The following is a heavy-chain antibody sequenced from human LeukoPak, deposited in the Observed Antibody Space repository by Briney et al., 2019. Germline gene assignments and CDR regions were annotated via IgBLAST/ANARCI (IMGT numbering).Heavy chain of an antibody. CDR1: GYTFTSYG. Sequence: GASVKVSCTASGYTFTSYGISWVRQAPGQGLEWMGWISPYNGGTNYAQKLQGRVTMTTDTSTSTAYMELRSLRSDDTAVYYCASGVAAAGTLDYWGQGTLVTVSS. V-gene: IGHV1-18*01. CDR2: ISPYNGGT. J-gene: IGHJ4*02. CDR3: ASGVAAAGTLDY. D-gene: IGHD6-13*01.